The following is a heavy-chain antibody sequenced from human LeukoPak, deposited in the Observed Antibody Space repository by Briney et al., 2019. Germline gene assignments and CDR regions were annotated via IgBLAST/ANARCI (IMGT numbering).Heavy chain of an antibody. J-gene: IGHJ4*02. V-gene: IGHV4-59*06. CDR2: ILYSGTA. Sequence: PSETLTLTCSVSDVSFSTHYWNWIRHPPGKGLEWIWYILYSGTAYYHPSLERRVIILVGTSKKEFSLELTSVTAADTAVEYYCRFRRGIYYLDYWGQGTLVTVSS. CDR1: DVSFSTHY. CDR3: CRFRRGIYYLDY. D-gene: IGHD2-8*02.